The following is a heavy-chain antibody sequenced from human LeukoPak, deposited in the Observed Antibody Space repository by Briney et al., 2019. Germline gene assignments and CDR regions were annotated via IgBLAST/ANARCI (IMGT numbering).Heavy chain of an antibody. J-gene: IGHJ3*02. CDR3: VRKNRDFNAAFDI. CDR2: SYSDTNT. Sequence: GGSLRLSCTASGFTVSNNYMSWVRQAPGKGLEWVSVSYSDTNTNYADSVKGRFTISRDTSQNTLSLQMNSLRAEDTAVYYCVRKNRDFNAAFDIWGQGTVVTVSA. CDR1: GFTVSNNY. V-gene: IGHV3-53*01. D-gene: IGHD1-14*01.